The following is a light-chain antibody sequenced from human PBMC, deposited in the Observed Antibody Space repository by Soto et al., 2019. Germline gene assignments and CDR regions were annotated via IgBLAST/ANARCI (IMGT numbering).Light chain of an antibody. CDR2: END. J-gene: IGLJ1*01. Sequence: QSVLTQPPSVSAAPGQKVTMSCSGSSSNIGKYYVSWHQQLPGTAPKLLIYENDKRPSGTPDRFSGSKSGTSATLGITGLQTGDEADYYCGTWDSSLTTFVFGTGTKLTVL. CDR3: GTWDSSLTTFV. V-gene: IGLV1-51*02. CDR1: SSNIGKYY.